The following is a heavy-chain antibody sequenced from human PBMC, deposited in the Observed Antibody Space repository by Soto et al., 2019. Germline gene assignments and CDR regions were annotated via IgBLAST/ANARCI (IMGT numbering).Heavy chain of an antibody. J-gene: IGHJ3*02. CDR2: MSHSGST. CDR3: ARPLDAFDI. V-gene: IGHV4-39*01. CDR1: GGFVSSGIYY. Sequence: SETLSLTCALYGGFVSSGIYYWCWIRQPPGKGLEWIGEMSHSGSTYDNPSLKSRVTIPVDTSKNQFSLKLSSVTAADTAVYYCARPLDAFDIWGQGTMVTVSS.